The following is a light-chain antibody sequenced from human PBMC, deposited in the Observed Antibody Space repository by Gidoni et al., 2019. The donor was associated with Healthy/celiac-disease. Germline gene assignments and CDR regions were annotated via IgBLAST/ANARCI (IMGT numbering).Light chain of an antibody. CDR3: SSYTSSSVV. CDR2: EVS. V-gene: IGLV2-14*01. CDR1: SGDVGGYNY. J-gene: IGLJ2*01. Sequence: QSALTQPASVSGSPGQSITISCTGTSGDVGGYNYVAWYQQPPGTAPKLRIYEVSNRPSGGSNRFSGSKSGNTASLSISGRQAEDEADYYCSSYTSSSVVFGGGTKLTVL.